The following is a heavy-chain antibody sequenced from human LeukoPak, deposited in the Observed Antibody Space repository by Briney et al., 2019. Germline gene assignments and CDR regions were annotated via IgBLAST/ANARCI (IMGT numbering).Heavy chain of an antibody. CDR2: INSDGSST. Sequence: GGSLRLSCAASGFTFSSYWMHWVRQAPGKGLVWVSRINSDGSSTSYADSVKGRFTISRDNAKNTLYLQMNSLRAEDTAVYYCTRAWYYYDSSGYYRRQAIDYWGQGTLVTVSS. J-gene: IGHJ4*02. CDR3: TRAWYYYDSSGYYRRQAIDY. D-gene: IGHD3-22*01. V-gene: IGHV3-74*01. CDR1: GFTFSSYW.